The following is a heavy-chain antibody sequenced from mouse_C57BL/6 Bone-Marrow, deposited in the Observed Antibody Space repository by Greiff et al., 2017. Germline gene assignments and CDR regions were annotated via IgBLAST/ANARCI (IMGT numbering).Heavy chain of an antibody. V-gene: IGHV1-15*01. CDR3: TGPAGYFDY. CDR2: IDPETGGT. J-gene: IGHJ2*01. D-gene: IGHD3-1*01. Sequence: VQLQQSGAELVRPGASVTLSCKASGYTFTDYEMHWVKQTPVHGLEWIGAIDPETGGTAYNQKFKGKAILTADKSSSTAYMELRSLTSEDSVVYYCTGPAGYFDYWGQGTTLTVAS. CDR1: GYTFTDYE.